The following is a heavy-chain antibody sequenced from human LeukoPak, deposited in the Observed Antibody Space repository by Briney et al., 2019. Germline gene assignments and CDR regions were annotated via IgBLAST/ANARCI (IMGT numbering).Heavy chain of an antibody. D-gene: IGHD1-26*01. CDR2: IKQDGSEK. J-gene: IGHJ4*02. CDR3: ARDAIVTDF. Sequence: AGGSLRLSCAVSGFTFSSYWMSWVRQAPGKGLEWVANIKQDGSEKYYVDSVKGRFTISRDNAKGSLYLQMNSLRAEDTAVYYCARDAIVTDFWGQGTLVTVSS. V-gene: IGHV3-7*01. CDR1: GFTFSSYW.